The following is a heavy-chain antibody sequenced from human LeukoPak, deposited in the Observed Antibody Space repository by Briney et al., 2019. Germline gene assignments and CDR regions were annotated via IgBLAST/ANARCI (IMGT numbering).Heavy chain of an antibody. D-gene: IGHD6-13*01. CDR3: ARPRVAAAAAFDY. J-gene: IGHJ4*02. CDR1: GYSFTTYW. CDR2: IYPGDSDT. V-gene: IGHV5-51*01. Sequence: GESLKISCKGSGYSFTTYWIAWVRQMPGKGLEWMGIIYPGDSDTRYSPSFQGQVTISADKSISTAYLQWSSLKASDTAMYYCARPRVAAAAAFDYWGQGTLVTVSS.